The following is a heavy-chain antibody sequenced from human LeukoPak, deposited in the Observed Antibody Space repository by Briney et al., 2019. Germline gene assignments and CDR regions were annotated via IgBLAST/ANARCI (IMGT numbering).Heavy chain of an antibody. D-gene: IGHD2-21*02. CDR2: IWYDGSNK. Sequence: GGSLRLSCAASGFTFSSYGMHWVRQAPGKGLEWVAVIWYDGSNKYYADSVKGRFTISRDSSKNTLYLQMNSLRAEDTAVYYCARDPSRHCGGDCSFDYWGQGTLVTVSS. V-gene: IGHV3-33*01. CDR3: ARDPSRHCGGDCSFDY. CDR1: GFTFSSYG. J-gene: IGHJ4*02.